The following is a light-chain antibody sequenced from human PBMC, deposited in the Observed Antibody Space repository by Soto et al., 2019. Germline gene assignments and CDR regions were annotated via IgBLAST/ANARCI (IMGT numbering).Light chain of an antibody. J-gene: IGKJ1*01. CDR3: QQSYSSPRT. Sequence: DIQMTQSPSSLSASVGDRVTITCRASQSISSYLNWYQQKPGKAPKLLIYAPSSLQSGVPSRFSGSGSGTDFTLTISSLQPEDFATYHCQQSYSSPRTFGQGTKVEI. CDR2: APS. CDR1: QSISSY. V-gene: IGKV1-39*01.